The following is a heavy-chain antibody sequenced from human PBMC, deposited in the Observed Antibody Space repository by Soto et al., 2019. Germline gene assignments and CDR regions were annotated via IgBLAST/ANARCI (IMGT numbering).Heavy chain of an antibody. V-gene: IGHV1-18*01. Sequence: QVQLVQSGAEVKKPGASVKVSWKASGYTFTSYGISWVRQAPGQGLEWMGWISGQNGNTNYAPKLQGRVTMTTDTSTSTAYMELRGLKSAVTAVSYCARVLPPFDPWGQGTLVTVSS. J-gene: IGHJ5*02. CDR3: ARVLPPFDP. CDR1: GYTFTSYG. CDR2: ISGQNGNT.